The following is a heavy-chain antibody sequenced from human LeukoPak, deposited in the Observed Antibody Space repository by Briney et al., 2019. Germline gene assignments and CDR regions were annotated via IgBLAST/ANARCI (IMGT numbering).Heavy chain of an antibody. CDR2: IYYSGST. D-gene: IGHD2-15*01. V-gene: IGHV4-59*08. J-gene: IGHJ3*02. Sequence: SETLSLTCTVSGGSISSYYWSWIRQPPGKGLEWIGYIYYSGSTNYNPSLKSRVTISVDTSKNQFSLKLSSVTAADTAVYYCARSPRLWYCSGGSCYGGGAFDIWGQGTMVTVSS. CDR1: GGSISSYY. CDR3: ARSPRLWYCSGGSCYGGGAFDI.